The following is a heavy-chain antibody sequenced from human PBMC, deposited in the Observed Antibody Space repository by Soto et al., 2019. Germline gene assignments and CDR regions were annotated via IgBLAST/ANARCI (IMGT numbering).Heavy chain of an antibody. Sequence: ASVKVSCKSSGYPFTNNFIHWLLQAPGQGLEWMGWINPSGGGTNYAQKFQGRVTMTRDTSISTAYMELNSLRAEDTAVYYCAKDLAHKDYWGQGTLVTVSS. CDR2: INPSGGGT. CDR3: AKDLAHKDY. V-gene: IGHV1-2*02. J-gene: IGHJ4*02. CDR1: GYPFTNNF.